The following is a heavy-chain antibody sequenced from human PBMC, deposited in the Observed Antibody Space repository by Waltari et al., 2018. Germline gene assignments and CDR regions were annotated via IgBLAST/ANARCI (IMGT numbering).Heavy chain of an antibody. CDR3: ARRKSSWYSYYFDY. J-gene: IGHJ4*02. CDR2: INHSGST. Sequence: QVQLQQWGAGLLKPSETLSLTCAVYGGSFSGYYWSWIRQPPGKGLGGIGEINHSGSTNDNPSLKSRVTISVDTSKNQFSLKLSSVTAADTAVYYCARRKSSWYSYYFDYWGQGTLVTVSS. D-gene: IGHD6-13*01. CDR1: GGSFSGYY. V-gene: IGHV4-34*01.